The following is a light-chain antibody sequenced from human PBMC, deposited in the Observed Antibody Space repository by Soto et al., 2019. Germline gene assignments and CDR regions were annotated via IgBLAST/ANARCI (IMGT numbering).Light chain of an antibody. V-gene: IGLV1-40*01. Sequence: QSVLTQPPSVSGAPGQRVTISCTGSSSNIGAGYPVHWYRQLPGTAPKLLVAGNRPSGVPDRFSVSKSGASASLAITGLQAEDEADYYCQSYDSSLSRRWVFGGGTQLTVL. CDR1: SSNIGAGYP. J-gene: IGLJ3*02. CDR3: QSYDSSLSRRWV. CDR2: G.